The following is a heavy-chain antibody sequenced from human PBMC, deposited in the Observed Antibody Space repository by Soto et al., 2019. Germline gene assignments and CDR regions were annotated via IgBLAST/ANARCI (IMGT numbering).Heavy chain of an antibody. D-gene: IGHD3-3*01. J-gene: IGHJ5*02. CDR1: GFTFSSYA. CDR2: ISGSGGST. V-gene: IGHV3-23*01. CDR3: AKDYDFWSGYYTAFNWFDP. Sequence: GGSLSLSCAASGFTFSSYAMSWVRQAPGKGLEWVSAISGSGGSTYYADSVKGRFTISRDNSKNTLYLQMNSLRAEDTAVYYCAKDYDFWSGYYTAFNWFDPWGQGTLVTVSS.